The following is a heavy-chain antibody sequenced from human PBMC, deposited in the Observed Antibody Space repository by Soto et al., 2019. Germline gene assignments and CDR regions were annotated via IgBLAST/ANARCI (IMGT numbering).Heavy chain of an antibody. CDR1: GGTFSSYA. V-gene: IGHV1-69*06. CDR2: IIPIFGTA. D-gene: IGHD2-2*01. Sequence: SVKVSCKASGGTFSSYAISWVRQAPGQGLEWMGGIIPIFGTANYAQKFRGRVTITADKSTSTAYMELSSLRSEDTAVYYCAGYASDIVVVPAANIAARPYGMDVWGQGTTVTVSS. J-gene: IGHJ6*02. CDR3: AGYASDIVVVPAANIAARPYGMDV.